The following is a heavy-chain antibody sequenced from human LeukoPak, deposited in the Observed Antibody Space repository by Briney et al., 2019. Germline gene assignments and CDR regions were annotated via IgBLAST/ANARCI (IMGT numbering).Heavy chain of an antibody. D-gene: IGHD3-10*01. CDR2: ISYDGSNK. Sequence: PGGSLRLSCAASGFTFSSYGMHWVRQAPGKGLEWVAVISYDGSNKYYADSVKGRFTIPRDNSKNTLYLQMNSLRAEDTAVYYCAKGPSGSYYNSSFDYWGQGTLVTVSS. CDR3: AKGPSGSYYNSSFDY. V-gene: IGHV3-30*18. J-gene: IGHJ4*02. CDR1: GFTFSSYG.